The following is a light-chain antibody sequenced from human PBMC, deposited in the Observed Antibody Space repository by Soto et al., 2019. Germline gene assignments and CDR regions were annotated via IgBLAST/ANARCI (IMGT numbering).Light chain of an antibody. CDR3: QSYDSSLSRRWV. Sequence: QSVLTQPPSASGTPGQRVTISCSGSNSNIGSNTVSWYQQLPGTAPRLLIFSNNQRPSGVPDRFSVSKSGASASLAITGLQAEDEADYYCQSYDSSLSRRWVFGGGTKVTVL. V-gene: IGLV1-44*01. CDR1: NSNIGSNT. CDR2: SNN. J-gene: IGLJ3*02.